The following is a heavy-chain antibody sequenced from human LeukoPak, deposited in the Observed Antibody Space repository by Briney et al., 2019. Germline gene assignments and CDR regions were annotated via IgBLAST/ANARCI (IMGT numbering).Heavy chain of an antibody. CDR3: SRDGDYYYMDV. J-gene: IGHJ6*03. CDR2: ISYDGSNK. D-gene: IGHD3-16*01. V-gene: IGHV3-30*01. Sequence: GGSLRLSCAASGFTFSSYAMHWVRQAPGKGLEWVAVISYDGSNKYYADSVKGRFTISRDNSKNTLYLQMNSLRAEDTAVYYCSRDGDYYYMDVWGKGTTVTVSS. CDR1: GFTFSSYA.